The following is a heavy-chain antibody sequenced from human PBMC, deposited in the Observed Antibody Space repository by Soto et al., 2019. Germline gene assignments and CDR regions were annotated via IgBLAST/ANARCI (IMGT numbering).Heavy chain of an antibody. CDR2: INPNSGGT. CDR1: GYTFTGYY. J-gene: IGHJ4*02. Sequence: GASVKVSCKASGYTFTGYYMHWVRQAPGQGLEWMGWINPNSGGTNYAQKFQGRVTMTRDTSISTAYMELSRLRSDDTAVYYCARGAYYYGSGSYYPNFDCWGQGTLVTVSS. V-gene: IGHV1-2*02. CDR3: ARGAYYYGSGSYYPNFDC. D-gene: IGHD3-10*01.